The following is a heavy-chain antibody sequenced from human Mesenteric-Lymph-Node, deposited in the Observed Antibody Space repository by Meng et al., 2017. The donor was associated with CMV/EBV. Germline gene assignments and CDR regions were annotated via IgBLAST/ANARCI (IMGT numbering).Heavy chain of an antibody. CDR2: INSDGSST. CDR3: ARRFLEWSPGGMDV. J-gene: IGHJ6*02. D-gene: IGHD3-3*01. V-gene: IGHV3-74*01. Sequence: LSLTCAASGFTFSSYWMHWVRQAPGKGLVWVSRINSDGSSTSYADSVKGRFTISRDNAKNTLYLQMNSLRAEDTAVYYCARRFLEWSPGGMDVWGQGTTVTVSS. CDR1: GFTFSSYW.